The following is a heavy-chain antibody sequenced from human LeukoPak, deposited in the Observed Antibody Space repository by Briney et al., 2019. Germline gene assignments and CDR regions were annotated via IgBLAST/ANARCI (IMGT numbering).Heavy chain of an antibody. CDR2: IYYSGST. J-gene: IGHJ4*02. D-gene: IGHD3-22*01. Sequence: SETLSLTCTVSGGSVSSGSYYWSWIRQPPGKGLEWIGYIYYSGSTNYNPSLKSRGTISIDTSKNQFSLKLSSETAADTAVYYCARGIDTAMVPWEKDYYDSSGYHYFDYWGQGTLVTVSS. CDR1: GGSVSSGSYY. CDR3: ARGIDTAMVPWEKDYYDSSGYHYFDY. V-gene: IGHV4-61*01.